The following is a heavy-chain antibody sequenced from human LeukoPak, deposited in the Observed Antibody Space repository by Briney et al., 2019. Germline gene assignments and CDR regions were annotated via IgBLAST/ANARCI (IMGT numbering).Heavy chain of an antibody. D-gene: IGHD3/OR15-3a*01. CDR2: IYDSGST. CDR3: ARSPASDFGRFDP. J-gene: IGHJ5*02. CDR1: GGSISSGGYY. Sequence: PSETLSLTCTVSGGSISSGGYYWNWIRQHPGKGLEWIGYIYDSGSTYYNLSLKSRVTISLDTSKNQFSLRLSSVTAADTAVYYCARSPASDFGRFDPWGQGTLVTVSS. V-gene: IGHV4-31*03.